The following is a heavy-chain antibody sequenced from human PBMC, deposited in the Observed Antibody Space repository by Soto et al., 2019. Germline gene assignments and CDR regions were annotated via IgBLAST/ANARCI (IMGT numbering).Heavy chain of an antibody. Sequence: QVQLVQSGAEVKKPGSSVKVSCKASGGTFSTDSISWVRQAPGQGLEWMGGIIPMFGTANNAQKFQGRVTITADESTSTASMELSSLRSEDTAVYFCARAIDGYYGMDVWGQGTTVTVAS. J-gene: IGHJ6*02. CDR1: GGTFSTDS. CDR2: IIPMFGTA. CDR3: ARAIDGYYGMDV. V-gene: IGHV1-69*12.